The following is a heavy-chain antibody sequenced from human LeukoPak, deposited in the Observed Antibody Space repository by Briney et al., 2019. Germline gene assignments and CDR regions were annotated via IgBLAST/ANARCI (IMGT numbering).Heavy chain of an antibody. D-gene: IGHD4-17*01. J-gene: IGHJ6*03. V-gene: IGHV1-2*02. CDR2: INPNSGGT. CDR1: GYTFTGYY. CDR3: ARVRATVTHYYYYMDV. Sequence: ASVKVSCKASGYTFTGYYMHWVRQAPGQGLEWMGWINPNSGGTNYAQKFQGRVTMTRDTSISTAYMELSRLRSDNTAVYYCARVRATVTHYYYYMDVWGKGTTVTVSS.